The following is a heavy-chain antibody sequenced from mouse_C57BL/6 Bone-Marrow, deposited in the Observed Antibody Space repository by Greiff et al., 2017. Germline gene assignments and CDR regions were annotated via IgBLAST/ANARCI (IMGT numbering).Heavy chain of an antibody. CDR2: FYPGDGDT. D-gene: IGHD3-1*01. Sequence: QVQLKQSGAELVQPWASVKISCKASGYAFSSYWMNWVKQRPGKGLEWIGQFYPGDGDTTVNGKFKGMATLTADKSSSTAFVKLSSLISEVSAVYFCARSRAHLGYWGQGTTRADSS. V-gene: IGHV1-80*01. CDR3: ARSRAHLGY. CDR1: GYAFSSYW. J-gene: IGHJ2*01.